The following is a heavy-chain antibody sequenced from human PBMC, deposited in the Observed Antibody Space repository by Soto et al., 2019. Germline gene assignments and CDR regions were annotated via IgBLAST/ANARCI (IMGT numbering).Heavy chain of an antibody. Sequence: LSLTCTVSGDSVSNEIYYWSWLRQPPGKGLEWIGYVYYTGSTNYNPSLGSRVTISVDTSKNQFSLNLRSVAAADTAVYYCARDSYDYISGSHHXAQNWGQGILVTVSS. CDR2: VYYTGST. J-gene: IGHJ1*01. CDR1: GDSVSNEIYY. V-gene: IGHV4-61*01. CDR3: ARDSYDYISGSHHXAQN. D-gene: IGHD3-16*01.